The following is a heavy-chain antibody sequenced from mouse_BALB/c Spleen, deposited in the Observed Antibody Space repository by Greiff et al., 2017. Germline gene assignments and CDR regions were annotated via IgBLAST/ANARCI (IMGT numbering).Heavy chain of an antibody. CDR1: GFTFSSFG. CDR2: ISSGSSTI. CDR3: ARVYAMDY. V-gene: IGHV5-17*02. Sequence: EVHLVESGGGLVQPGGSRKLSCAASGFTFSSFGMHWVRQAPEMGLEWVAYISSGSSTIYYADTVKGRFTISRDNPKNTLFLQMTSLKSEDTAMYYCARVYAMDYWGQGTSVTVSS. J-gene: IGHJ4*01.